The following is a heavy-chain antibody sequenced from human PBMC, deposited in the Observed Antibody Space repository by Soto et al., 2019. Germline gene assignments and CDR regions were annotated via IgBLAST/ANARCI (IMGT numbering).Heavy chain of an antibody. D-gene: IGHD6-13*01. CDR2: INRDASKM. Sequence: EVQLEESGGDLVQPGGSLRLSCAASGFTLSIYWLTWVRQAPGKGLAWVANINRDASKMSYLDSVRGRFTISRDNVRNSLYLQMDSLRADDTALYYCARDVSPGSSSLYLDAFDIWGQGTMVTVSS. V-gene: IGHV3-7*05. J-gene: IGHJ3*02. CDR1: GFTLSIYW. CDR3: ARDVSPGSSSLYLDAFDI.